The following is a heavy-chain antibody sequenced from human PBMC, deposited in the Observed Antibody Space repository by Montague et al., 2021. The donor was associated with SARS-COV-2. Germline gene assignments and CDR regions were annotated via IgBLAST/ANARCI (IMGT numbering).Heavy chain of an antibody. V-gene: IGHV4-39*01. CDR2: VHYTGTT. Sequence: SETLSLTCTVSGGSITTSSAFHWAWVRQPPGKGLEWIGNVHYTGTTYYNPSLRSRVTISVDTSREQFSLRLSPVTAADTAVYHCARLPTGYPNWFDPWGQGTLVTVSS. CDR3: ARLPTGYPNWFDP. CDR1: GGSITTSSAFH. D-gene: IGHD3-9*01. J-gene: IGHJ5*02.